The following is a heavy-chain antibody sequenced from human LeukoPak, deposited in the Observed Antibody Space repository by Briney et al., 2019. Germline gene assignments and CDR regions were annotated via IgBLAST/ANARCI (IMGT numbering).Heavy chain of an antibody. CDR3: AKSVSIVVVTAPFDP. Sequence: GGSLRLSCAASGFTFNNYAVTWVRQAPGKGLEWVSVISGSGDSTNYADSVKDRFTISRDNSKNTLHLQMNSLRAEDTAVYYCAKSVSIVVVTAPFDPWGQGTLVTVSS. CDR1: GFTFNNYA. J-gene: IGHJ5*02. V-gene: IGHV3-23*01. D-gene: IGHD2-21*02. CDR2: ISGSGDST.